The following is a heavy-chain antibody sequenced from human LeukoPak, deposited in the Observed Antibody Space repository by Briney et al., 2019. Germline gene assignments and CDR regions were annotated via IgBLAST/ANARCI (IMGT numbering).Heavy chain of an antibody. V-gene: IGHV1-18*01. J-gene: IGHJ6*03. D-gene: IGHD3-10*01. CDR1: GYTFTSYG. Sequence: ASVKVSCKASGYTFTSYGISWVRQAPGQGLEWMGWISAYNGNTNYAQKLQGRVTMTTDTSTSTAYMELRSLRSDDTAVYYCARGLWFGELLDYYYYYMDVWGKGTTVTISS. CDR2: ISAYNGNT. CDR3: ARGLWFGELLDYYYYYMDV.